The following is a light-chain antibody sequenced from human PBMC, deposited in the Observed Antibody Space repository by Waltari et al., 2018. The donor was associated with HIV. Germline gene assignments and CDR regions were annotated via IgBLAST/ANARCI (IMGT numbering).Light chain of an antibody. CDR1: SSNVGLNS. CDR2: RNN. V-gene: IGLV1-47*01. Sequence: QSVLTQPPSASGTPGQRVTISCSGSSSNVGLNSVYWYRQLPGTAPKLLIYRNNQRPSGVPVRVSAAKSGTSSLLAMSGLRSEDEADYYWAAWDDSLSVLYVFGTGTKVTVL. J-gene: IGLJ1*01. CDR3: AAWDDSLSVLYV.